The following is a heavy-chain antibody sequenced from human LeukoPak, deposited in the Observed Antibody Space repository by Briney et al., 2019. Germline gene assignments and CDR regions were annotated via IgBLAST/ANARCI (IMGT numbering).Heavy chain of an antibody. D-gene: IGHD6-19*01. CDR2: ISCSTNYI. V-gene: IGHV3-21*04. CDR1: GFTFSSYS. CDR3: ARNGYIAVAGPDDY. J-gene: IGHJ4*02. Sequence: GGSLRLSCAASGFTFSSYSMNWVRQAPGKGLEWVSSISCSTNYIYYADSVKGRFTISRDNAKNSLYLQMNSLRAEDTALYYCARNGYIAVAGPDDYWGQGTLVTVSS.